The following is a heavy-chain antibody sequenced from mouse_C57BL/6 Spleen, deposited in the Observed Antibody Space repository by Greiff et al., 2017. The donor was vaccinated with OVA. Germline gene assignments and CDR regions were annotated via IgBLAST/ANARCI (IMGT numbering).Heavy chain of an antibody. J-gene: IGHJ3*01. Sequence: VQRVESGAELARPGASVKMSCKASGYTFTSYTMHWVKQRPGQGLEWIGYINPSSGYTKYNQKFKDKATLTADKSSSTAYMQLSSLTSEDSAVYYCARDGSSYWFAYWGQGTLVTVSA. CDR3: ARDGSSYWFAY. CDR2: INPSSGYT. V-gene: IGHV1-4*01. D-gene: IGHD1-1*01. CDR1: GYTFTSYT.